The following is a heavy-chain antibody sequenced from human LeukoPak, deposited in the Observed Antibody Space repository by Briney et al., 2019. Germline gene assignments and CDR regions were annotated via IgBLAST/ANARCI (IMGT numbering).Heavy chain of an antibody. CDR3: ARVDYYGSGSPSGMDV. D-gene: IGHD3-10*01. V-gene: IGHV3-48*03. CDR1: GFTFSSYE. CDR2: ISSSGSTI. Sequence: GGSLRLSCAASGFTFSSYEMNWVRQAPGKGLGWVSYISSSGSTIYYADSVKGRFTISRDNAKNSLYLQMNSLRAEDTAVYYCARVDYYGSGSPSGMDVWGKGTTVTVSS. J-gene: IGHJ6*04.